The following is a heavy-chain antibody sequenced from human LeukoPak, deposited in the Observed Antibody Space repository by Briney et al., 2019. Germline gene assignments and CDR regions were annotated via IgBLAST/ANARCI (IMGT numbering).Heavy chain of an antibody. V-gene: IGHV3-66*01. CDR2: IYSGGST. CDR3: ARARGSYYYYGMDV. Sequence: AGGSLRLSCTGSGFIFSTYYINWVRQAPGKGLEWVSVIYSGGSTYYADSVKGRFTISRDNSKNTLYLQMNSLRAEDTAVYYCARARGSYYYYGMDVWGQGTTVTVSS. CDR1: GFIFSTYY. J-gene: IGHJ6*02. D-gene: IGHD3-10*01.